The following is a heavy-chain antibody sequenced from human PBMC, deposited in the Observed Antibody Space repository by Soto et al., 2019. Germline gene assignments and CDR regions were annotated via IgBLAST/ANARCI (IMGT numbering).Heavy chain of an antibody. V-gene: IGHV3-33*01. CDR2: TWFDGSNK. J-gene: IGHJ4*02. Sequence: PGGSLRLSCAASGFTFSGYGMHWVRQAPGKGLEWVAVTWFDGSNKFYADSVKGRFTISRDNSKNTVSLQMNSLRDEDSAAYYCATTGPYWGQGTLVTVSS. CDR1: GFTFSGYG. CDR3: ATTGPY.